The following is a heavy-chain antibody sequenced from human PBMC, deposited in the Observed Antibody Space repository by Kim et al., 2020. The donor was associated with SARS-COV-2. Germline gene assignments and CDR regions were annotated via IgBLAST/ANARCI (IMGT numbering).Heavy chain of an antibody. Sequence: ASVKVSCKASGYTFTGYYIHWVRQAPGQGLEWMGWINPNSGVTNYAQKFQGRVTMTRDTSISTAYMELSRLRSDDTAVYYCARDPPYCSGGSCYVYYYYGMDVWGQGTTVTVSS. CDR2: INPNSGVT. J-gene: IGHJ6*02. CDR3: ARDPPYCSGGSCYVYYYYGMDV. V-gene: IGHV1-2*02. CDR1: GYTFTGYY. D-gene: IGHD2-15*01.